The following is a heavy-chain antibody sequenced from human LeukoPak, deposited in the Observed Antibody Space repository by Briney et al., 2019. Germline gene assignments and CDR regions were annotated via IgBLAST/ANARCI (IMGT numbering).Heavy chain of an antibody. CDR3: ARKAAGLTFDY. D-gene: IGHD6-13*01. CDR2: INSDGSST. V-gene: IGHV3-74*01. J-gene: IGHJ4*02. Sequence: GGSLRLSCAASGFTFSSYWMHWVRQAPGKGLVWVSRINSDGSSTNYADSVKGRFTIPRGNAENTLYLQMNSLRAEDTAVYYCARKAAGLTFDYWGQGTLVTVSS. CDR1: GFTFSSYW.